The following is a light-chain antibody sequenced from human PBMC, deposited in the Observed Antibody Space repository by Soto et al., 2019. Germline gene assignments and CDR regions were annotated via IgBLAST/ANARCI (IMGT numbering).Light chain of an antibody. CDR3: LSYSKDVPGT. CDR2: GAS. Sequence: DIQMSQSPSTLSGYIGDRVTITCRVSQTISSWLAWYQQKPGKAPKLLIYGASTLQSGVPSRFSGSGSGTAFALTISSLQPEDVATYYCLSYSKDVPGTFGQGTKVDIK. J-gene: IGKJ1*01. CDR1: QTISSW. V-gene: IGKV1-27*01.